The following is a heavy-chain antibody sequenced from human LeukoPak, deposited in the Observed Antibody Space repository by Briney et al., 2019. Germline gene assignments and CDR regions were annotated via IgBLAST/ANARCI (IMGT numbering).Heavy chain of an antibody. CDR1: GGSISSSSYY. Sequence: SETLSLTCTVSGGSISSSSYYWGWIRQPPGKGLEWIVSIYYSGSTYYNPSLKSRVTISVDTSKNQFSLKLSSVTAADTAVYYCATAASDYYGSGSYTNWFDPWGQGTLVTVSS. J-gene: IGHJ5*02. V-gene: IGHV4-39*01. CDR3: ATAASDYYGSGSYTNWFDP. D-gene: IGHD3-10*01. CDR2: IYYSGST.